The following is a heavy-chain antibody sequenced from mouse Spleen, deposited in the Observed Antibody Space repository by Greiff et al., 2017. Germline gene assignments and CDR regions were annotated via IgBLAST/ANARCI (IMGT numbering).Heavy chain of an antibody. CDR3: ARSNYYGSKSWYFDV. Sequence: QVHVKQPGAELVKPGASVKLSCKASGYTFTSYWMHWVKQRPGQGLEWIGMIHPNSGSTNYNEKFKSKATLTVDKSSSTAYMQLSSLTSEDSAVYYCARSNYYGSKSWYFDVWGTGTTVTVSS. J-gene: IGHJ1*03. CDR1: GYTFTSYW. V-gene: IGHV1-64*01. CDR2: IHPNSGST. D-gene: IGHD1-1*01.